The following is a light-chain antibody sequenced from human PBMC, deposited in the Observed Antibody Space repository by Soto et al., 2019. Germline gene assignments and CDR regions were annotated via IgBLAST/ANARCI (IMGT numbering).Light chain of an antibody. V-gene: IGKV1-5*03. CDR2: KAS. CDR1: QSIATY. J-gene: IGKJ2*01. CDR3: QEYQSYSHT. Sequence: DIQMTQSPSTLSASVGDRVTITCRTSQSIATYLAWYQVKPGKAPKLLIYKASSLESGVPSRFSGRGSGTEFTLTIASLQPDDLATYYCQEYQSYSHTFGQGTKLEIK.